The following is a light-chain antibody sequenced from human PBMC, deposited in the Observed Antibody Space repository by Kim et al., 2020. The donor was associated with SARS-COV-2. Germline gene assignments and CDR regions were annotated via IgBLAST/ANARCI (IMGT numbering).Light chain of an antibody. CDR2: QDS. V-gene: IGLV3-1*01. CDR1: KLGDKY. CDR3: QAWDSSTAVV. Sequence: ESPGQTASITCSGDKLGDKYACWYQQKSGQSPVLVIYQDSKRPSGIPERFSGSNSGNTATLTISGTQAMDEADYYCQAWDSSTAVVFGGGTQLTVL. J-gene: IGLJ2*01.